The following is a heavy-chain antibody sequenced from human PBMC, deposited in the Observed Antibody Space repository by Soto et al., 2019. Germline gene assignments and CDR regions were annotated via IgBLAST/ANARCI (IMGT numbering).Heavy chain of an antibody. D-gene: IGHD3-10*01. CDR2: ICWDDDK. CDR1: GFSLSTSGVG. CDR3: AHMDYGFYGMDV. Sequence: KESGPTLVKPTQTLTLTCPFSGFSLSTSGVGVGWIRQPPGKALEWLAVICWDDDKRYSPSLKSRLTITRDTSKNQVVLTMTDMDPVDTATYYCAHMDYGFYGMDVWGQGTTVTVSS. J-gene: IGHJ6*02. V-gene: IGHV2-5*02.